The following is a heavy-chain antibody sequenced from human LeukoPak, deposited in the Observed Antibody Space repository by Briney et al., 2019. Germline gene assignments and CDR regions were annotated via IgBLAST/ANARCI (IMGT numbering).Heavy chain of an antibody. V-gene: IGHV1-24*01. Sequence: ASVKVSCKVSGYTLTELSMHWVRQAPGKGLEWMGGFDPEDGETIYAQKFQGRVTMTTDTSTSTAYMELRSLRSDDTAVYYCASPSNYYGSGSYNYWGQGTLVTVSS. D-gene: IGHD3-10*01. CDR2: FDPEDGET. J-gene: IGHJ4*02. CDR3: ASPSNYYGSGSYNY. CDR1: GYTLTELS.